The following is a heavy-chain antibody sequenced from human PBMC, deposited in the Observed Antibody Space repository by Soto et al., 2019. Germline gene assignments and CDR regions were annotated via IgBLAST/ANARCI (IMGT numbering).Heavy chain of an antibody. CDR1: GGTFSSYT. CDR3: ARDLGYTSYGSGSYYKGYWYFDL. Sequence: QVQLVQSGAEVKKPGSSVKVSCKASGGTFSSYTISWVRQAPGQGLEWMGRIIPILGIANYAQKFQGRVTITADKSTSTAYMELSSLRIEDTAVYYCARDLGYTSYGSGSYYKGYWYFDLWGRGTLVTVSS. D-gene: IGHD3-10*01. J-gene: IGHJ2*01. CDR2: IIPILGIA. V-gene: IGHV1-69*08.